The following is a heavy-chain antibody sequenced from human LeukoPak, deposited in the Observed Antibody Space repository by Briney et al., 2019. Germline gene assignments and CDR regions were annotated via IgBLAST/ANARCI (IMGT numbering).Heavy chain of an antibody. CDR1: GYTFTSYG. D-gene: IGHD4-17*01. CDR3: VRDWVTVTLPPFDY. V-gene: IGHV1-18*01. J-gene: IGHJ4*02. Sequence: ASVKVSCKASGYTFTSYGISWVRQAPGQGLEWMGWISVYNGNTNYAQKFQGRVTMTTDTSTNTAYMELRSLRSDDTAVYFCVRDWVTVTLPPFDYWGQGTLVTVSS. CDR2: ISVYNGNT.